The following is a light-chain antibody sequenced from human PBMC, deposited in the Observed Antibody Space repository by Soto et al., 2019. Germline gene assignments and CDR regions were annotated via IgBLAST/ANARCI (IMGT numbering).Light chain of an antibody. CDR2: TAS. Sequence: DIQMTHAPSSLSASVGDIVTISCRASQSIGRFLNWHQHKPGKAPKVPIYTASTLQSGVPSRFSGSGSGSDFNLTIRSLQPEDFATYYCQQSYTTPLTFGGGTKVDIK. J-gene: IGKJ4*01. CDR3: QQSYTTPLT. V-gene: IGKV1-39*01. CDR1: QSIGRF.